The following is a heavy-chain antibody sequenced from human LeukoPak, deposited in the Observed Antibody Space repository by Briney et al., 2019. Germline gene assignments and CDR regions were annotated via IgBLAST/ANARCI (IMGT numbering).Heavy chain of an antibody. V-gene: IGHV4-39*01. CDR3: ASRYDYSNYIDY. CDR2: IYYSGST. D-gene: IGHD4-11*01. Sequence: SETLSLTCTVSGGSIISSTFYWGWVRQPPGKGLEWIGSIYYSGSTYYSPSLKSRVTISVDTSKNQFSPKVNSVTAADTAVYYCASRYDYSNYIDYWGQGTLVTVSS. J-gene: IGHJ4*02. CDR1: GGSIISSTFY.